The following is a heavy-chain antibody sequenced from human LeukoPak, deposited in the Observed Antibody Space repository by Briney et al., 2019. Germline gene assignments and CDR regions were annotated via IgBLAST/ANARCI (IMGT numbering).Heavy chain of an antibody. D-gene: IGHD3-10*01. CDR3: AKEWDASGARLGWFDP. CDR1: RFTFSNYA. CDR2: ISGSGGVT. V-gene: IGHV3-23*01. J-gene: IGHJ5*02. Sequence: GGSLRLSCVASRFTFSNYAMSWVRQAPGKGLEWVSLISGSGGVTYYADSVKGRFTISRDNSKNTLYLQMNSLRAKDTATYYCAKEWDASGARLGWFDPWGQGTLVTVSS.